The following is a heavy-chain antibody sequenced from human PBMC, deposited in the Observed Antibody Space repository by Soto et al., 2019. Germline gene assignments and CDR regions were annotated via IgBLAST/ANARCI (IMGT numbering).Heavy chain of an antibody. CDR3: ARGSSSSWGDAFDI. V-gene: IGHV4-59*01. CDR2: IYYSGST. Sequence: PSETLSLTCTVSGGSISSYYWSWFRQPPGKGLEWIGYIYYSGSTNYNPSLKSRVTISVDTSKNQFSLKLSSVTAADTAVEYCARGSSSSWGDAFDIWGQGTMVT. CDR1: GGSISSYY. D-gene: IGHD6-13*01. J-gene: IGHJ3*02.